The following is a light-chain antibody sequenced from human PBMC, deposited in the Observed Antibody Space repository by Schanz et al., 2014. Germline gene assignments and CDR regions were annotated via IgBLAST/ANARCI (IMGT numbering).Light chain of an antibody. V-gene: IGKV3-11*01. CDR1: ESVSSH. J-gene: IGKJ4*01. Sequence: EIVLTQSPATLSLSPGERATLSCRASESVSSHLAWYQQKPGQAPRLLIYDASNRASAIPARFSGSGSGTDFTLTINSLEPEDFAVYYCQQRASWPLTFGGGTKVEIK. CDR3: QQRASWPLT. CDR2: DAS.